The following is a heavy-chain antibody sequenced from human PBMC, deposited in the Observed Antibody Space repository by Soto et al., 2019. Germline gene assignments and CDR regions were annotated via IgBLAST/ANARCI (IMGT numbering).Heavy chain of an antibody. CDR3: ARQDIVVVVAATGWFDP. CDR1: GGTFSSYT. Sequence: QVQLVQSGAEVKKPGSSVKVSCKASGGTFSSYTINWVRQAPGQGLEWMGRIIPILGIANYAQKFQGRVTITVDKATSTAYMELSSLRSADTAVYYCARQDIVVVVAATGWFDPWGQGTLVTVSS. D-gene: IGHD2-15*01. CDR2: IIPILGIA. V-gene: IGHV1-69*02. J-gene: IGHJ5*02.